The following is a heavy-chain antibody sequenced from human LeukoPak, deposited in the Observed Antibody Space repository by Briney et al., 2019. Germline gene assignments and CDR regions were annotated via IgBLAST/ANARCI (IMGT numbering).Heavy chain of an antibody. D-gene: IGHD3-10*01. Sequence: ASVKVSCKASGYTFTSYYMHWVRQAPGQGLEWMGIINPSGGSTSYAQKFQGRVTMTRDTSTSTAYMELRSLRSDDTAVYYCARDTHYYGSGTNWFDPWGQGTLVTVSS. CDR3: ARDTHYYGSGTNWFDP. J-gene: IGHJ5*02. CDR1: GYTFTSYY. CDR2: INPSGGST. V-gene: IGHV1-46*01.